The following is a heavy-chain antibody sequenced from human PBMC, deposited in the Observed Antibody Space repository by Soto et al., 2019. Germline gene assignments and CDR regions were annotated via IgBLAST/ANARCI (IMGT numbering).Heavy chain of an antibody. J-gene: IGHJ4*02. D-gene: IGHD3-10*01. CDR1: GGTFSSDA. CDR3: ARDAGDMIRGGMGFFDY. V-gene: IGHV1-69*01. Sequence: QVQLVQSGAEVKKPGSSVKVSCKASGGTFSSDAIIWVRQAPRRGLEWMGGIIPSSGTTNYAQKFQGRVTITADESTSTVYMELSSLRSEDTAVYYCARDAGDMIRGGMGFFDYWGQGTLVTVSS. CDR2: IIPSSGTT.